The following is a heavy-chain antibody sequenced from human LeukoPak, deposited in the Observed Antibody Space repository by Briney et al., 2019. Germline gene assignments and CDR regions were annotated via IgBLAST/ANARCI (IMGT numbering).Heavy chain of an antibody. J-gene: IGHJ5*02. CDR1: GGTFSSYA. CDR3: ARDGRFSYGDYVGPASSWFDP. CDR2: INPSGGST. Sequence: ASVKVSCKASGGTFSSYAISWVRQAPGQGLEWMGIINPSGGSTSYAQKFQGRVTMTRDTSTSTVYMELSSLRSGDTAVYYCARDGRFSYGDYVGPASSWFDPWGQGTLVTVSS. V-gene: IGHV1-46*01. D-gene: IGHD4-17*01.